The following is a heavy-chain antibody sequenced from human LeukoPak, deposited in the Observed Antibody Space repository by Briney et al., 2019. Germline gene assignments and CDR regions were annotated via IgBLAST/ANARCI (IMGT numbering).Heavy chain of an antibody. V-gene: IGHV1-2*02. D-gene: IGHD6-19*01. CDR3: AAGYSSGWVPYFDY. CDR1: GYTFTGYY. Sequence: GSSVKVSCKASGYTFTGYYMHWVRQAPGQGLEWMGWINPNSGGTNYAQKFQGRVTMTRDTSISTAYMELSRLRSDDTAVYYCAAGYSSGWVPYFDYWGQRILVTVSS. J-gene: IGHJ4*02. CDR2: INPNSGGT.